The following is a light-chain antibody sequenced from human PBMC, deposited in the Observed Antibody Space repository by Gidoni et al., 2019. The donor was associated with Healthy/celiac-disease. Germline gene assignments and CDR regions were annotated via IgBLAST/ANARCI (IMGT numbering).Light chain of an antibody. V-gene: IGKV4-1*01. CDR3: QQYYSTPYT. CDR1: QSVLYSSNNKYY. Sequence: DIVRTQSPDSLAVSLGELATITCKSSQSVLYSSNNKYYLACYQQQPGHPPKLLIYWASTRESGVPNCFGGRASGTDFTLTISSLQAEDVAVYYCQQYYSTPYTFGQGTKLEIK. CDR2: WAS. J-gene: IGKJ2*01.